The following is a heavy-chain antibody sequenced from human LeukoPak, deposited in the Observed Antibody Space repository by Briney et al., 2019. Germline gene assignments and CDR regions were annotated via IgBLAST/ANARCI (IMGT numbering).Heavy chain of an antibody. CDR1: GYTFTSYG. V-gene: IGHV1-18*01. CDR3: ARDPLRGDYYDSSGYYHY. J-gene: IGHJ4*02. Sequence: GASVKVSCKASGYTFTSYGISWVRQAPGQGLEWMGWISAYNGNTNYAQKLQGRVTMTTDTSTSTAYMELRSLTSDDTAVYYCARDPLRGDYYDSSGYYHYWGQGTLVTVSS. D-gene: IGHD3-22*01. CDR2: ISAYNGNT.